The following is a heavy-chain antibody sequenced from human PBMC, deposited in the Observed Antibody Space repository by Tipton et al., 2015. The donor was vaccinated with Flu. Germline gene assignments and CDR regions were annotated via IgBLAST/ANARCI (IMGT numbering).Heavy chain of an antibody. D-gene: IGHD1-1*01. CDR2: VKSKAYGGTV. CDR1: GFTFDEYA. CDR3: TRDEPVRPVGFVFSYNYGMDV. J-gene: IGHJ6*02. V-gene: IGHV3-49*04. Sequence: SLRLSCAASGFTFDEYAMHWVRQAPGKGLEWVGFVKSKAYGGTVEYAASVKGRFTISRDDSRSIAYLQMNSLKTEDTAVYYCTRDEPVRPVGFVFSYNYGMDVWGRGTAVTVSS.